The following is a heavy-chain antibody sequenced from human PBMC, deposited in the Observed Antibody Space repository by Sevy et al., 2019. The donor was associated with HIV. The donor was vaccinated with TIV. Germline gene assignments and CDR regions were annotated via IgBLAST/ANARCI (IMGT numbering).Heavy chain of an antibody. CDR3: ARDAERVIVPTAGFDS. CDR1: GFTFRSFS. CDR2: IWYDGRTE. J-gene: IGHJ5*01. D-gene: IGHD1-1*01. Sequence: GGSLRLSCVASGFTFRSFSMHWVRQAPGKGLEWVAAIWYDGRTERYADPLQGRFTISRDNSKKTLHLQMNSLRAEDTALYYCARDAERVIVPTAGFDSWGQGTLVTVSS. V-gene: IGHV3-33*01.